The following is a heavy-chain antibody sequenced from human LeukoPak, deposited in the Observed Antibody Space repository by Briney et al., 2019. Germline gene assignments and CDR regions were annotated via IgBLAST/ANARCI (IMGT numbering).Heavy chain of an antibody. Sequence: GASVKISCKASGYTFTDYYMHWVNQAPGKGLEWMGRVDPEDGETIYAEKFQGRVTITADTSTDTAYMELSSLRSEDTAVYYCAGGYSYGPDAFDIWGQGTMVTVSS. J-gene: IGHJ3*02. CDR3: AGGYSYGPDAFDI. V-gene: IGHV1-69-2*01. CDR2: VDPEDGET. D-gene: IGHD5-18*01. CDR1: GYTFTDYY.